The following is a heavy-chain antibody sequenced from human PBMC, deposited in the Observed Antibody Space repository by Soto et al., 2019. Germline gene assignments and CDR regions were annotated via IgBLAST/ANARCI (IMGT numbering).Heavy chain of an antibody. V-gene: IGHV3-7*01. CDR1: GFTFSSYW. CDR2: IKQDGSEK. Sequence: EVQLVESGGGLVQPGGSLRLSCAASGFTFSSYWMSWVRQAPGKGLEWVANIKQDGSEKYYVDSVKGRFTISRDNAKNPLYLQMNSLRAEDTAVYYWARQGGLNDFWSGYYTRAQPPHFDYWGQGTLVTVSS. D-gene: IGHD3-3*01. J-gene: IGHJ4*02. CDR3: ARQGGLNDFWSGYYTRAQPPHFDY.